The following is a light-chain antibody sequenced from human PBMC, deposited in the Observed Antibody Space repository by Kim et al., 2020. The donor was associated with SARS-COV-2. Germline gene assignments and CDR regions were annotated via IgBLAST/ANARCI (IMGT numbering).Light chain of an antibody. J-gene: IGLJ3*02. CDR3: AAWDDSLNGWV. CDR1: SSNNGSNT. CDR2: SNN. Sequence: GQRVTISCSGSSSNNGSNTVNWYQQLPGTAPKLLIYSNNQRPSGVPDRFSSSKSGTSASLAISGLQSEDEADYYCAAWDDSLNGWVFGGGTKLTVL. V-gene: IGLV1-44*01.